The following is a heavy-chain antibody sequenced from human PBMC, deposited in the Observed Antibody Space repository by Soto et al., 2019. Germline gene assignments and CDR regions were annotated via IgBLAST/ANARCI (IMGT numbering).Heavy chain of an antibody. J-gene: IGHJ4*02. CDR1: GYTFSDYY. D-gene: IGHD4-17*01. CDR2: INPDSGGT. Sequence: QVQLAQSGAEVKKPGASVKVYCKASGYTFSDYYMHWVRQAPGQGLEWMGWINPDSGGTKYTQKFQGRVTMTRDTSISTAYMELSGLRSDDAAVYYCTRKVRDYNFDYWGEGTLVTVSS. V-gene: IGHV1-2*02. CDR3: TRKVRDYNFDY.